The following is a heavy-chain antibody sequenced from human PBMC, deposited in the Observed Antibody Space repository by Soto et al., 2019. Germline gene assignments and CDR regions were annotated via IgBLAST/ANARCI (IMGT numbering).Heavy chain of an antibody. V-gene: IGHV3-64D*06. CDR2: ISSNGGST. CDR3: VKAGIAVAGTRFRLNCFDP. J-gene: IGHJ5*02. D-gene: IGHD6-19*01. CDR1: GFSFSGYA. Sequence: SLSCSASGFSFSGYAMHWVRQAPGEGLEYVSAISSNGGSTYYADSVKSRFTISRDNSKNTLYLQMSSLRAEDTAVYYCVKAGIAVAGTRFRLNCFDPWGQGTLVTVSS.